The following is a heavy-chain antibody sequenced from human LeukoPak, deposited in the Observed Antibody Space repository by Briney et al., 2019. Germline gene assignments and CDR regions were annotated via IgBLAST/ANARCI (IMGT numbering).Heavy chain of an antibody. CDR1: GGTFSSYA. CDR2: IIPIFGTA. CDR3: ARDLNYYGSGSFRGFDY. Sequence: SVKVSCKASGGTFSSYAISWVRQAPGQGREWMGGIIPIFGTANYAQKFQGRVTITAAESTSTAYMELSSLRSEDTAVYYCARDLNYYGSGSFRGFDYWGQGTLVTVSS. D-gene: IGHD3-10*01. V-gene: IGHV1-69*13. J-gene: IGHJ4*02.